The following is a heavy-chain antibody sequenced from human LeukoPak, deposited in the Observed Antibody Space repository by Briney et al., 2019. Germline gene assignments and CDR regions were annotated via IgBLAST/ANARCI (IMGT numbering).Heavy chain of an antibody. J-gene: IGHJ4*02. D-gene: IGHD1-26*01. Sequence: GGSLRLSCTPSGFGFGDYAVTWVRQAPGKGLEWVSSISGSDHNTYYADSVKGRFTISRDNSKNTLYLQVNSLRAEDTAVYYCAKDLIVGATRPYYFDSWGQGTLVTVSS. CDR1: GFGFGDYA. V-gene: IGHV3-23*01. CDR3: AKDLIVGATRPYYFDS. CDR2: ISGSDHNT.